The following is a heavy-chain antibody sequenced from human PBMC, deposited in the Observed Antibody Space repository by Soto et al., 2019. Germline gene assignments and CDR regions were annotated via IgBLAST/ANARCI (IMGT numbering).Heavy chain of an antibody. Sequence: ASVKVSCKASGYTFTGYYMHWVRQAPGQGLEWMGWINPNSGGTNYAQKFQGWVTMTRDTSISTAYMELSRLRSDDTAVYYCGRGGVIAPYYYYMDVWGKGTTVTVSS. CDR3: GRGGVIAPYYYYMDV. V-gene: IGHV1-2*04. CDR2: INPNSGGT. CDR1: GYTFTGYY. J-gene: IGHJ6*03. D-gene: IGHD2-21*01.